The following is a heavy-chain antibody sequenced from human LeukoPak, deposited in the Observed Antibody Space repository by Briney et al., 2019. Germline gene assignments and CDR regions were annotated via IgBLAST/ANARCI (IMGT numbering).Heavy chain of an antibody. Sequence: GGSLRLSCAASGFTFSSYWMSWVRQAPGKGLEWVANIKQDGSEKYYVDSVKGRFTISRDNAKNSLYLQMNSLRAEDTAVYYCARGGLLWFGESFDYWGQGTLVTVSS. D-gene: IGHD3-10*01. CDR2: IKQDGSEK. J-gene: IGHJ4*02. V-gene: IGHV3-7*01. CDR1: GFTFSSYW. CDR3: ARGGLLWFGESFDY.